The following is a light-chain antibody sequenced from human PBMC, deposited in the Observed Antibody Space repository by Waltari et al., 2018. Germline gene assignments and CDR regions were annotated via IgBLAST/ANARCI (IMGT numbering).Light chain of an antibody. Sequence: QSVLTQPPSVSGAPGQRVTISCSGSSSNIGTGYDVHWYQQLPGTVPKVVIYGDKNRPSGVPDRFSGSRSGTSASLTITGLQAEDEADYYCQSYDTSLRRLFGGGTRLTVL. CDR1: SSNIGTGYD. V-gene: IGLV1-40*01. CDR3: QSYDTSLRRL. CDR2: GDK. J-gene: IGLJ3*02.